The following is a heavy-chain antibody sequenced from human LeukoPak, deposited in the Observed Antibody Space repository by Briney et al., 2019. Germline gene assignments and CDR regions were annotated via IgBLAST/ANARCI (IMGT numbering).Heavy chain of an antibody. CDR1: GFTFSSYW. CDR2: INRDGSIT. CDR3: ARVQNWDLTLDY. D-gene: IGHD1-26*01. Sequence: GGSLRLSCAASGFTFSSYWMHWGRQAPGKGLVWVSEINRDGSITTYADSVKGRFTVSRDNAENTVYLQMHSLRAEDSAVYYCARVQNWDLTLDYWGQGTLVTVSS. J-gene: IGHJ4*02. V-gene: IGHV3-74*03.